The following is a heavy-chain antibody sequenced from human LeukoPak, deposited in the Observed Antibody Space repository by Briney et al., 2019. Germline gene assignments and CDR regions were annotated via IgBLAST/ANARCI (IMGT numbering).Heavy chain of an antibody. CDR1: GGSISSYY. CDR2: IYYSGST. D-gene: IGHD3-10*01. CDR3: ARHLRRVRGVTPEPWYFDL. V-gene: IGHV4-59*08. J-gene: IGHJ2*01. Sequence: PSETLSLTCTVSGGSISSYYWSWIRQPPGKGLEWIGYIYYSGSTNYNPSLKSRVTISVDTSKNQFSLKLSSVTAADTAVYYCARHLRRVRGVTPEPWYFDLWGRGTLVTVSS.